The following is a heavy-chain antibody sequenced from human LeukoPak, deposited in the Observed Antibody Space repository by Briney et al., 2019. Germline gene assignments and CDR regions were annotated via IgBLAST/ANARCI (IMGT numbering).Heavy chain of an antibody. Sequence: GGSLRLSCAASGFTCSSSWMSWVRQAPGKGLEWVANIKQDGSEKYYVDSVKGRFTISRDNAKNSLYLQMNSLRAEDTAVYYCARVASGTFYDAYDIWGQGTRVTVAS. V-gene: IGHV3-7*01. J-gene: IGHJ3*02. CDR2: IKQDGSEK. CDR1: GFTCSSSW. CDR3: ARVASGTFYDAYDI. D-gene: IGHD1-26*01.